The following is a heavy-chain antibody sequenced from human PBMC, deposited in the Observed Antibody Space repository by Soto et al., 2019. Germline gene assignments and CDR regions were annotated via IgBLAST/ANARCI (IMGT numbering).Heavy chain of an antibody. J-gene: IGHJ5*02. V-gene: IGHV4-31*03. CDR3: ARDLGGLGVFGAASTIFDP. CDR1: GGSISSGGYY. CDR2: IYYSGST. D-gene: IGHD3-3*01. Sequence: SETLSLTCTVSGGSISSGGYYWSWIRQHPGKGLEWIGYIYYSGSTYYNQSLKSRVTISVDTSKNQFSLKLSSVTAADTAVYYCARDLGGLGVFGAASTIFDPWGQGTLVTVSS.